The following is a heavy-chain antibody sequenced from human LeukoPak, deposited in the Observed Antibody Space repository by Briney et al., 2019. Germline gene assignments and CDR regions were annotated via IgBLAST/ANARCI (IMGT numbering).Heavy chain of an antibody. CDR2: ISGSGDIT. V-gene: IGHV3-23*01. D-gene: IGHD2-2*01. Sequence: PGGSLRLSCAASGFTFKSYAMSWVRQAPGKGLESVSAISGSGDITYYADSVKGRFTMSRENFKNTLYLQMNSLRAEDTAVYYCAKVSRFAVVPAAMLDYWGQGIQVTVSS. CDR1: GFTFKSYA. J-gene: IGHJ4*02. CDR3: AKVSRFAVVPAAMLDY.